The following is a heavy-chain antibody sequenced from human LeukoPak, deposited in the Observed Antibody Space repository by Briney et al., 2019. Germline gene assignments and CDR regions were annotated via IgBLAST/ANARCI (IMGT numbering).Heavy chain of an antibody. V-gene: IGHV4-59*08. J-gene: IGHJ4*02. D-gene: IGHD5-24*01. Sequence: SETLSLTCTVSGYSISSGYYWSWIRQPPGKGLEWIGYIYYSGSTNYNPSLKSRVTISVDTSKNQFSLKLSSVTAADTAVYYCARHGYNWGYFDYWGQGTLVTVSS. CDR3: ARHGYNWGYFDY. CDR2: IYYSGST. CDR1: GYSISSGYY.